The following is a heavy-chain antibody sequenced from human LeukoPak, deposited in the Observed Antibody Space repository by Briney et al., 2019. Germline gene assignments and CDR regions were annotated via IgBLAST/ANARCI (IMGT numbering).Heavy chain of an antibody. CDR1: GYTFTSND. CDR3: ARGIKSAVAGTHQVNADY. Sequence: ASVKVSCKASGYTFTSNDINWVRQAAGQGLEWMGWMNPNNGNTNYARKLQGRVTMTTDTSTSTAYMELRSLRSDDTAVYYCARGIKSAVAGTHQVNADYWGQGTLVTVSS. CDR2: MNPNNGNT. D-gene: IGHD6-19*01. J-gene: IGHJ4*02. V-gene: IGHV1-18*01.